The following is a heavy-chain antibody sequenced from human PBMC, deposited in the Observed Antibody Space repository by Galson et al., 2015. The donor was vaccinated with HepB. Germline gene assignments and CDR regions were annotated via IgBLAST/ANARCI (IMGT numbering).Heavy chain of an antibody. V-gene: IGHV5-51*01. Sequence: QSGAEVKKAGESLKISCSGSGFTFTNYWISWVRQRPMAGNGLEWMGNIFHRDSDTKYSPSFQGSVIKSAEKSNNIPYIQSSSLKASDTAIHFCARLRAEKVTGPLNRGDYSWFDSCGQGTVITVSS. CDR3: ARLRAEKVTGPLNRGDYSWFDS. CDR1: GFTFTNYW. D-gene: IGHD3-3*01. CDR2: IFHRDSDT. J-gene: IGHJ5*01.